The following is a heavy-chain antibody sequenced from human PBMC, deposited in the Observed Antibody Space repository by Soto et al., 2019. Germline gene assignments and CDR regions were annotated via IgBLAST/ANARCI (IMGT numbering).Heavy chain of an antibody. CDR2: IYYSGST. D-gene: IGHD2-2*01. J-gene: IGHJ5*02. CDR3: SRAPRPSCWFDP. V-gene: IGHV4-31*03. Sequence: SETLSLTCTVSGGSISSGGYYWSWIRQHPGKGLEWIGYIYYSGSTYYNPSLKSRVTISVDTSKNQFSLRLSSVTAADTAVYYCSRAPRPSCWFDPWGQGTLVTAPQ. CDR1: GGSISSGGYY.